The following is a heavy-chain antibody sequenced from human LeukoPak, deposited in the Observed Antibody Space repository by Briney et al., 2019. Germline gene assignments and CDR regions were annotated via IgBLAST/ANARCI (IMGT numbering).Heavy chain of an antibody. CDR1: GFTFSSHA. Sequence: GGSLRLSCAASGFTFSSHAMSWVRQAPGKGLEWVAVISYDGSNKYYADTVKGRFTISRDNSNNTLYLQMNSLRAEDTAVYYCAKDRLGALYYFDSSGYYRLDYWGQGTLVTVSS. D-gene: IGHD3-22*01. J-gene: IGHJ4*02. V-gene: IGHV3-30*18. CDR2: ISYDGSNK. CDR3: AKDRLGALYYFDSSGYYRLDY.